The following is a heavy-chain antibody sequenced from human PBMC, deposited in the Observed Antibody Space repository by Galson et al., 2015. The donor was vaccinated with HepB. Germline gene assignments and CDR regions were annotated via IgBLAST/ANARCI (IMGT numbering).Heavy chain of an antibody. Sequence: SVKVSCKASGGTLTGYYMHWMRQDPGQGLEWIGGINPNSGRTKYVQKFQDRVTVTRDTPTQTVYMELTRLTSDDTAVYHCATSGSYYNWFDPWGQGTLVTVSS. V-gene: IGHV1-2*02. D-gene: IGHD1-26*01. J-gene: IGHJ5*02. CDR3: ATSGSYYNWFDP. CDR2: INPNSGRT. CDR1: GGTLTGYY.